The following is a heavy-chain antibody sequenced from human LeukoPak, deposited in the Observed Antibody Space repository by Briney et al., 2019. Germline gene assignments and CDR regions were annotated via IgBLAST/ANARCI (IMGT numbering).Heavy chain of an antibody. J-gene: IGHJ3*02. Sequence: ASVKVSCKASGYTFTSYGISWVGQAPGQGLEWMGWISAYNGNTNYAQKLQGRVTMTTDTSTSTAYMELRSLRSDDTAVYYCARELGCGGDCFDAFDIWGQGTMVTVSS. CDR3: ARELGCGGDCFDAFDI. V-gene: IGHV1-18*01. D-gene: IGHD2-21*02. CDR2: ISAYNGNT. CDR1: GYTFTSYG.